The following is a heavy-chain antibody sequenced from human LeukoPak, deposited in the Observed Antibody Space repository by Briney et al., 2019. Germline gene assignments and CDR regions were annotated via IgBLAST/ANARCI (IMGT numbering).Heavy chain of an antibody. CDR3: ARGSSTSPWSYYYYMDV. J-gene: IGHJ6*03. D-gene: IGHD2-2*01. CDR2: INPNSGGT. Sequence: ASVKVSCKASGYTFTGYYMHWVRQAPGQGLEWMGWINPNSGGTNYAQKFQGRVTMTRDTSISTAYMELSRLRSDDTAGYYCARGSSTSPWSYYYYMDVWGKGTTVTVSS. V-gene: IGHV1-2*02. CDR1: GYTFTGYY.